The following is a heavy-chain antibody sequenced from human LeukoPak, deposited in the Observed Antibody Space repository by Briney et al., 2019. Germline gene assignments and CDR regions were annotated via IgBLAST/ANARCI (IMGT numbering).Heavy chain of an antibody. Sequence: GGSLRLSCAASGFTLSRNAMTWVRQAPGKGLEWVSTIHTNGDSTHYADSVKGRFTISRDNSKDTLYLQMNSMRGEDSAIYYCAKGQELDDGVFDSWGQGTLVTVSS. CDR1: GFTLSRNA. CDR2: IHTNGDST. D-gene: IGHD1-1*01. V-gene: IGHV3-23*01. J-gene: IGHJ4*02. CDR3: AKGQELDDGVFDS.